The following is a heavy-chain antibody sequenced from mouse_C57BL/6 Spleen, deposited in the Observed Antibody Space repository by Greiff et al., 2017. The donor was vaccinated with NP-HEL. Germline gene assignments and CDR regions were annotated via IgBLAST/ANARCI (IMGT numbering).Heavy chain of an antibody. CDR2: INPSSGYT. CDR1: GYTFTSYW. V-gene: IGHV1-7*01. Sequence: VQLQQSGAELAKPGASVKLSCKASGYTFTSYWMHWVKQRPGQGLEWIGYINPSSGYTKYNQKFKDKATLTADKSSSTAYMQLSSLTYEDSAVYYCARPGVTTVVATYYYAMDYWGQGTSVTVSS. CDR3: ARPGVTTVVATYYYAMDY. D-gene: IGHD1-1*01. J-gene: IGHJ4*01.